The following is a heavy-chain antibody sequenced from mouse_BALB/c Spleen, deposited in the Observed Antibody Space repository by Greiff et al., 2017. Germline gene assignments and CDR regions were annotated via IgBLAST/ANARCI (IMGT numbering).Heavy chain of an antibody. CDR1: GFTFSSYG. J-gene: IGHJ3*01. Sequence: EVQLQQSGGDLVKPGGSLKLSCAASGFTFSSYGMSWVRQTPDKRLEWVGTISRGGSYTYYPDSVKGRFTISRDNAKNTLYLQMSSLTSEDTAMYYCARGYYGRDTAWFAYWGQGTLVTVSA. CDR3: ARGYYGRDTAWFAY. CDR2: ISRGGSYT. D-gene: IGHD1-1*01. V-gene: IGHV5-6*01.